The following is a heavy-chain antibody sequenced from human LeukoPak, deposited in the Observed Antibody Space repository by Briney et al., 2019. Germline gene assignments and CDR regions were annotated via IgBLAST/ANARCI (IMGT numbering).Heavy chain of an antibody. CDR1: GSTVSSNY. CDR2: IYSGGNT. V-gene: IGHV3-53*01. CDR3: GKAVAGTYYFDY. Sequence: GGSLRLSCAASGSTVSSNYMSWVRQAPGKGLEWVSVIYSGGNTYYADSVKGRFTISRDNSKNTLYLQMNSLRVEDTAVYYCGKAVAGTYYFDYWGQGTLVTVSS. D-gene: IGHD6-19*01. J-gene: IGHJ4*02.